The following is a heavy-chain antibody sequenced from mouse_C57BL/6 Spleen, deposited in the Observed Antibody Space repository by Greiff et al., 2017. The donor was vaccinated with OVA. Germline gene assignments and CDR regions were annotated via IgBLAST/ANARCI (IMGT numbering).Heavy chain of an antibody. CDR2: IDPNSGGT. J-gene: IGHJ3*01. CDR3: ARSKGNDYGAGWFAY. V-gene: IGHV1-72*01. Sequence: QVQLQQPGAELVKPGASVKLSCKASGYTFTSYWMHWVKQRPGRGLEWIGRIDPNSGGTKYNEKFKSKATLTVDKPSSTAYMQLSSLTSEDSAVYDCARSKGNDYGAGWFAYWGQGTLVTVSA. D-gene: IGHD2-4*01. CDR1: GYTFTSYW.